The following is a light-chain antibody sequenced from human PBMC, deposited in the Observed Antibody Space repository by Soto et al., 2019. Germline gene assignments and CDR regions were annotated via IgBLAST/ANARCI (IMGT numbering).Light chain of an antibody. V-gene: IGKV1-5*03. Sequence: DIQMTQSPSTLSASVGDRVTITCRASQSISSWLAWYQQKPGKAPKLLIYKASTLQSGVPSRFSGSGFETEFTLTITSLQPDDFATYYCQQYSGNSFTFGQGTKLDI. CDR2: KAS. CDR3: QQYSGNSFT. CDR1: QSISSW. J-gene: IGKJ2*01.